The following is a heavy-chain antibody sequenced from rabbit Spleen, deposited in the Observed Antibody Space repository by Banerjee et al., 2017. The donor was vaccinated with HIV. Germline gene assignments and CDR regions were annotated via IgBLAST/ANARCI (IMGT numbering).Heavy chain of an antibody. V-gene: IGHV1S45*01. Sequence: QEQLVESGGGLVQPGGSLKLSCKASGFDFSSSYYMCWVRQAPGKGLEWIGYIDPVFGITYYANWVNGRFSISKTSSTTVTLQMTSLTDADTATYFCARGGYGGHIYAMGLWGPGTLVTVS. D-gene: IGHD4-2*01. J-gene: IGHJ4*01. CDR2: IDPVFGIT. CDR3: ARGGYGGHIYAMGL. CDR1: GFDFSSSYY.